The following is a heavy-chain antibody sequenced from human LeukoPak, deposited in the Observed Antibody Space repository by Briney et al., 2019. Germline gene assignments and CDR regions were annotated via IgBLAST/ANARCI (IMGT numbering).Heavy chain of an antibody. V-gene: IGHV3-23*01. CDR1: GFMFSSYA. D-gene: IGHD3-10*01. J-gene: IGHJ4*02. Sequence: GGSLRLSCAASGFMFSSYAMSWVRQAPGKGLEWVSSISASGSHTYYADPVKGRFSISRDSSKKMLYLQMNSLRVEDTAVYYCARDLFVDGSGSFDYWGQGTLVTVSS. CDR3: ARDLFVDGSGSFDY. CDR2: ISASGSHT.